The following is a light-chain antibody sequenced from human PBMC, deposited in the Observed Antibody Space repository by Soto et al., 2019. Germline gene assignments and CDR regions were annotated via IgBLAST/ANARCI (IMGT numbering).Light chain of an antibody. CDR1: QGINNY. Sequence: DIQLTQSPSFLSASVGDRVTITCRASQGINNYLGWYQQKPGKAPKLLIYAASTLQSGVPSRFCGSGSGTEFTLTISSLQPEDFATYYCQRLNSYPITFGPGTKVDI. V-gene: IGKV1-9*01. J-gene: IGKJ3*01. CDR3: QRLNSYPIT. CDR2: AAS.